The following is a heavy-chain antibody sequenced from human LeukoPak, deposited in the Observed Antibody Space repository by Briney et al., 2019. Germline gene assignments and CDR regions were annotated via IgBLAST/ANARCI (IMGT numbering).Heavy chain of an antibody. CDR3: ARDGLYSYGYSYFDY. J-gene: IGHJ4*02. CDR2: TLSSGST. V-gene: IGHV4-4*07. D-gene: IGHD5-18*01. Sequence: ASETLSLTCTVSGGSISSYHWRWIRQPAGKGLECIGRTLSSGSTNYNPSLKSRVTMSIDTSKNQFSLKLTSVTAADTAVYYCARDGLYSYGYSYFDYGGQGTLVTVSS. CDR1: GGSISSYH.